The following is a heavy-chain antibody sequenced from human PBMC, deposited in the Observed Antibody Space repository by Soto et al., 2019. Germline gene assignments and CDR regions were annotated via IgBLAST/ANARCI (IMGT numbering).Heavy chain of an antibody. CDR2: IYYSGST. J-gene: IGHJ3*02. D-gene: IGHD3-9*01. CDR3: AREPYTISYAFDI. Sequence: TSETLSLTCTVSGGSISRYYWSWIRQPPGKGLEWIGYIYYSGSTNYNPSLKSRVTISVDTSKNQFSLKLSSVTAADTAVYYCAREPYTISYAFDIWGQGTMVTVSS. V-gene: IGHV4-59*01. CDR1: GGSISRYY.